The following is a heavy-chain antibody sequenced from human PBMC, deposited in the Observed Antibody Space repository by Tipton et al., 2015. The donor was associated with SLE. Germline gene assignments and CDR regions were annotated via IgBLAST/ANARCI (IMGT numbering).Heavy chain of an antibody. Sequence: LRLSCTVSGGSISTFYWTWIRQPPGKGLEWIGYIFYSDNTNYNPSLKSRVTISVDTSRNQFSLKLTSVTAADSAVYYCARYSLTNWHLDLWGRGTLVTVSS. CDR3: ARYSLTNWHLDL. CDR2: IFYSDNT. V-gene: IGHV4-59*01. D-gene: IGHD2-15*01. J-gene: IGHJ2*01. CDR1: GGSISTFY.